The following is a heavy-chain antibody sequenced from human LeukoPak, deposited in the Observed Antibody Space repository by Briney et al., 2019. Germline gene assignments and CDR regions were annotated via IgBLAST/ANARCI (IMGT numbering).Heavy chain of an antibody. V-gene: IGHV1-2*02. CDR1: GYTFTGYY. CDR2: INPDCGGT. J-gene: IGHJ4*02. Sequence: ASVKVSCKASGYTFTGYYMHWVRQAPGQGLERMGLINPDCGGTNYAQKFQGRVTMTRDTSISTAYMELSRLRSDDTAVYYCARDLPGFTIYDYVWGSYRPFDYWGQGTLVTVSS. CDR3: ARDLPGFTIYDYVWGSYRPFDY. D-gene: IGHD3-16*02.